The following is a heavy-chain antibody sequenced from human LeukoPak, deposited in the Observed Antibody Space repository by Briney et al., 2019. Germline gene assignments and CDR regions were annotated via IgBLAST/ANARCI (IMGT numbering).Heavy chain of an antibody. Sequence: ASVKVSCKASGYTFTSYAIHWVRQAPGQRLEWMGWISAGNGNTKYSQNFQGRVTFISNTSATTAFMELSSLRSEDTAVYYCARDRAPQWLNQNEFDPWGQGTLVTVSS. CDR3: ARDRAPQWLNQNEFDP. CDR2: ISAGNGNT. CDR1: GYTFTSYA. V-gene: IGHV1-3*01. D-gene: IGHD1-14*01. J-gene: IGHJ5*02.